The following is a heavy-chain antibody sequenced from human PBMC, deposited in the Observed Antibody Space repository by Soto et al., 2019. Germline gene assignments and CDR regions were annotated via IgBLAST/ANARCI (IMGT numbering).Heavy chain of an antibody. CDR3: ARSSRGWSHGFDY. CDR1: GYTFTGYY. V-gene: IGHV1-2*02. D-gene: IGHD6-19*01. J-gene: IGHJ4*02. Sequence: GASVKVSCKASGYTFTGYYMHWVRQAPGQGLEWMGWINPNSGGTNYAQKFQGRVTMTRDTSISTAYMELSRLRSDDTAVYYCARSSRGWSHGFDYWGQGTLVTVSS. CDR2: INPNSGGT.